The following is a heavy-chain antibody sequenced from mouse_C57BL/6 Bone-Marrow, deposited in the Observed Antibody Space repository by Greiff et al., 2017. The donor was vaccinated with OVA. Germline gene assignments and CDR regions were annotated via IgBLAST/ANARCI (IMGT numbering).Heavy chain of an antibody. J-gene: IGHJ2*01. Sequence: QVQLQQPGAELVRPGSSVKLSCKASGYTFTSYWMHWVKQRPIQGLEWIGNIDPSDSDTHYNQKFKDKATLTVDKSSSTAYMQLSSLTSEDSAVYYCAGFQYYFDYWGQGTTLTVSS. CDR1: GYTFTSYW. CDR2: IDPSDSDT. V-gene: IGHV1-52*01. CDR3: AGFQYYFDY.